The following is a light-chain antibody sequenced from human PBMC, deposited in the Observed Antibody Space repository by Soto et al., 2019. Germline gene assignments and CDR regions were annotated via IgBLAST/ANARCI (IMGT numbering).Light chain of an antibody. CDR2: DAS. V-gene: IGKV3-11*01. Sequence: EIVLTQSPATLSLSPGERATLSCRASQSVINNYLAWYQQKPVQAPRLLIYDASNRATGIPARFSGSGSGTDFTLTISSLEPEDFAVYYCQQRSNWPITFGQGTRLEIK. CDR1: QSVINNY. J-gene: IGKJ5*01. CDR3: QQRSNWPIT.